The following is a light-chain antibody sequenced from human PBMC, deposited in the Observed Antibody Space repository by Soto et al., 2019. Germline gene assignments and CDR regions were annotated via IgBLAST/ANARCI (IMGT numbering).Light chain of an antibody. CDR2: GVS. Sequence: EFVLAQSPATLSLSPWAKATLSCRASQSVGDTFLSWYQQKPGLAPRRLIYGVSNRSPGIPDRFSGSGSGTDFILTIIRLEPEDFALYYCGQFVSSPPRTFGQGTKVDIK. V-gene: IGKV3-20*01. J-gene: IGKJ1*01. CDR1: QSVGDTF. CDR3: GQFVSSPPRT.